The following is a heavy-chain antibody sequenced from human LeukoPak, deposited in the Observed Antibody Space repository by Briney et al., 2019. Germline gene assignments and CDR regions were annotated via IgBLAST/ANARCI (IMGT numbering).Heavy chain of an antibody. CDR3: VSCSGYFEIDY. Sequence: PGGSLRLSCAAPGFTFSSYWMSWVRQAPGKGLEWVANIKQDGSEKYYVDSVKGRFTISRDNAKNSLYLQMNSLRAEDTAVYYCVSCSGYFEIDYWGQGTLVTVSS. CDR2: IKQDGSEK. V-gene: IGHV3-7*01. D-gene: IGHD3-22*01. J-gene: IGHJ4*02. CDR1: GFTFSSYW.